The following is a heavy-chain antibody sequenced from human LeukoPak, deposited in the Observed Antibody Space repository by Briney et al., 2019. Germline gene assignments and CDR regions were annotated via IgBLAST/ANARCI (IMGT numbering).Heavy chain of an antibody. CDR3: ARDDGWIQFNF. V-gene: IGHV3-23*01. Sequence: GGTLRLSCVASGFYYNNYGMNWVRQAPGKGLEWVAGITANSAGRYYADSVQGRFTISRDNSKSTVYLQVNSRRAEDTALYYCARDDGWIQFNFWGQGTLVTVSS. J-gene: IGHJ4*02. D-gene: IGHD5-18*01. CDR1: GFYYNNYG. CDR2: ITANSAGR.